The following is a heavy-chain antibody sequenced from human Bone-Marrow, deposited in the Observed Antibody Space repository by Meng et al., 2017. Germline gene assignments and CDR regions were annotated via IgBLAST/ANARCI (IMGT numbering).Heavy chain of an antibody. CDR3: ASLPEGRTVVDY. CDR2: ISSSSSFI. CDR1: GFNFSSYS. D-gene: IGHD1-26*01. J-gene: IGHJ4*02. Sequence: EVLLVQSGGGLVKPGGSLRLSCAASGFNFSSYSMIWVRQAPGKGLEWVSCISSSSSFIYYADSLKGRFTISRDNAKNSLFLQMNSLRAEDTAVYYCASLPEGRTVVDYWGQGTLVTVSS. V-gene: IGHV3-21*01.